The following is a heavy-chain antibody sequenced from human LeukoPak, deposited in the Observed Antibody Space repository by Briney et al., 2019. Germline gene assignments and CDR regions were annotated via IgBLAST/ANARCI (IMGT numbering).Heavy chain of an antibody. V-gene: IGHV4-59*01. CDR3: ARGRDFGDY. CDR2: VYYSGST. D-gene: IGHD4-17*01. CDR1: GASISNYN. Sequence: SETLSLTCTVSGASISNYNWSWIRQPPGKGLEWIGYVYYSGSTNYNPSLKSRVTIAINTSKNQFSLRLSSVTAADTAVYYCARGRDFGDYWGQGTLVTVSS. J-gene: IGHJ4*02.